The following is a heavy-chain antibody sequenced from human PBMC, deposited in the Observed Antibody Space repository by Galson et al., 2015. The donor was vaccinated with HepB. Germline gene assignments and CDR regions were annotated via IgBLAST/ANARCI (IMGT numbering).Heavy chain of an antibody. V-gene: IGHV1-2*02. Sequence: SVKVSCKASGYTFTGYYIHWVRQAPGQGLEWVGWINPNSGGTEYVQKYQGRVTMTRDTSISTAYMEVSRLTSDDTAVYYCARGVSVESGRSGWYGGWFDPWGQGTLVTVSS. CDR1: GYTFTGYY. CDR2: INPNSGGT. J-gene: IGHJ5*02. CDR3: ARGVSVESGRSGWYGGWFDP. D-gene: IGHD6-19*01.